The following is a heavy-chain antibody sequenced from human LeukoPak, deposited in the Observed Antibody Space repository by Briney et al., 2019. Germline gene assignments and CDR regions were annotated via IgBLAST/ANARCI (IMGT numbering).Heavy chain of an antibody. V-gene: IGHV3-23*01. J-gene: IGHJ5*02. CDR1: GFTFSSYA. CDR3: AGDPQLAAPNWFDP. CDR2: ISGSGGST. Sequence: PGGSLRLSCAASGFTFSSYAMSWVRQAPGKGLEWVSAISGSGGSTYYADSVKGRFTISRDNAKNSLYLQMNSLRVEDTAVYYCAGDPQLAAPNWFDPWGQGTLVTVSS. D-gene: IGHD1-1*01.